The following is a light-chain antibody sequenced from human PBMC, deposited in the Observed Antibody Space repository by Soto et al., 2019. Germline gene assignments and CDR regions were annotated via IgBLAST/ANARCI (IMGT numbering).Light chain of an antibody. CDR2: EVT. Sequence: QSALTQPASVSGSPGQSISISCTGTNTDVGGHHYVSWYQQHPGKAPKLVIYEVTKRPSGVPNRFSGSKSGNTASLTISGLLAEDEADYHCCSFAGGSTYVVFGGGTKLTVL. V-gene: IGLV2-23*02. CDR1: NTDVGGHHY. CDR3: CSFAGGSTYVV. J-gene: IGLJ2*01.